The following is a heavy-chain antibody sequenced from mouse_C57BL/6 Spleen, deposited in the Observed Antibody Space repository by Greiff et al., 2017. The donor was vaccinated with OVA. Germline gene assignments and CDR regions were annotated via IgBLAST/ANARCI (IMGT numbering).Heavy chain of an antibody. Sequence: VQLQQSGAELAKPGASVKLSCKASGYTFTSYWMHWVKQRPGQGLEWIGYINPSSGYTKYNQKFKDKATLTADKSSSTAYMQLSSLTYEDSAVYYCARTLSTVVVGFDYWGQGTTLTVSS. CDR3: ARTLSTVVVGFDY. D-gene: IGHD1-1*01. V-gene: IGHV1-7*01. CDR1: GYTFTSYW. CDR2: INPSSGYT. J-gene: IGHJ2*01.